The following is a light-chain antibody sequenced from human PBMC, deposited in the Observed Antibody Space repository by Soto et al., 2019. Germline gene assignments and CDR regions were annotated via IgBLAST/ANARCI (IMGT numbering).Light chain of an antibody. J-gene: IGKJ5*01. CDR3: QQYEIYPST. CDR2: TAS. Sequence: DIQMTQSPSTLSASVGDRVTITCRASQSINSWLAWYQQKPGKAPKLLIYTASSLESGVPSRFSGSGSGTEFTLTISSLQPDDLAAYYCQQYEIYPSTFGQGTRLEIK. CDR1: QSINSW. V-gene: IGKV1-5*03.